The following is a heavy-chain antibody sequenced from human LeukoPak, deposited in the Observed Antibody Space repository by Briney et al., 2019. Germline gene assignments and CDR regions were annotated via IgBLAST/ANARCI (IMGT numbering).Heavy chain of an antibody. CDR1: GYSISSGYY. CDR2: IYHSGST. CDR3: ARVRCSSTSCYRAYFDY. Sequence: SETLSLTCTVSGYSISSGYYWGWIRQPPGKGLEWIGSIYHSGSTYYNPSLKSRVTISVDTSKNQFSLKQSSVTAADTAVYYCARVRCSSTSCYRAYFDYWGQGTLVTVSS. J-gene: IGHJ4*02. D-gene: IGHD2-2*01. V-gene: IGHV4-38-2*02.